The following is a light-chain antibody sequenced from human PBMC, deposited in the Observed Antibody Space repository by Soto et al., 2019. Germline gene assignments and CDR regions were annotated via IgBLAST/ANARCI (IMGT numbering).Light chain of an antibody. CDR1: QSISSY. J-gene: IGKJ1*01. V-gene: IGKV1-39*01. CDR2: RAS. CDR3: QQSYNTPPT. Sequence: DIQMTQSPSSLFASVGDRVTLTCRASQSISSYLHWYQQKPGKAPKVLIYRASSLQSGVPSRFSGSGSGTDFTLTISSLQPEDFATYYCQQSYNTPPTFGQGTKVDIK.